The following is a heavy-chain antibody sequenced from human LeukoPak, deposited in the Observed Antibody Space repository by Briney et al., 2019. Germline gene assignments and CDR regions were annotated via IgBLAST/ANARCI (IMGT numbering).Heavy chain of an antibody. V-gene: IGHV4-34*01. CDR1: GGSFSGYY. Sequence: PSETLSLTCAVYGGSFSGYYWHWFRQPPGKGLEWVGSIYRSASYYNPSLKSRVIISVDTSKNQFSLNLRSATAADTAVYYCARERRGGSYYIDSWGQGTLVIVSS. CDR2: IYRSAS. CDR3: ARERRGGSYYIDS. D-gene: IGHD1-26*01. J-gene: IGHJ4*02.